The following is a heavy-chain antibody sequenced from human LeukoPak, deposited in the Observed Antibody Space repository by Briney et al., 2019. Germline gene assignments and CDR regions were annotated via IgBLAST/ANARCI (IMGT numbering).Heavy chain of an antibody. CDR2: INHSGST. CDR3: GRSSLGHSIPFY. Sequence: SETLSLTCAVYGGSFSGYYWSWIRQPPGKGLEWIGEINHSGSTNYNPSLKSRVTISVDTSKNQFSLKLSSVTAADTAVYYCGRSSLGHSIPFYWGQGTLVTVSS. D-gene: IGHD3-3*02. J-gene: IGHJ4*02. CDR1: GGSFSGYY. V-gene: IGHV4-34*01.